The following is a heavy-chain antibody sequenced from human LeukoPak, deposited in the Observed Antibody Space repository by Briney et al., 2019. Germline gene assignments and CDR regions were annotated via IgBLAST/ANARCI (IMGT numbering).Heavy chain of an antibody. J-gene: IGHJ4*02. CDR3: VRDGDDYNFDY. V-gene: IGHV3-21*05. CDR1: GFTFSLYA. D-gene: IGHD5-24*01. Sequence: PGGSLRLSCAASGFTFSLYAMNWVRQAPGKGLEWVSYINDDSSDIHYADSVKGRFTISRDNAKNTLYLQMYSLRAEDTAAYYCVRDGDDYNFDYWGQGSLVTVSS. CDR2: INDDSSDI.